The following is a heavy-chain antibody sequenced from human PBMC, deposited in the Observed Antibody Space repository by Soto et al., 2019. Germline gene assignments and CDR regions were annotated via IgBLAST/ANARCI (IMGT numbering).Heavy chain of an antibody. J-gene: IGHJ6*03. D-gene: IGHD6-13*01. V-gene: IGHV3-21*01. Sequence: EVQLVESGGGLVKPGGSLRLSCAASGFTFSSYSMNWVRQAPGKGLEWVSSISSSSSYIYYEDSVKGRFTISRDNAKNSLYLQMNSLRAEDTAVYYCARDPKQQLVRGAYYYYMDVWGKGTTVTVSS. CDR2: ISSSSSYI. CDR1: GFTFSSYS. CDR3: ARDPKQQLVRGAYYYYMDV.